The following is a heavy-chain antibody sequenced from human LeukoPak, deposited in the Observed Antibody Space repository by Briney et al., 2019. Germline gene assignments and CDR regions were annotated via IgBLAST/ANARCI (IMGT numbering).Heavy chain of an antibody. D-gene: IGHD2-15*01. CDR2: IKQDGSEK. V-gene: IGHV3-7*01. CDR3: ARESIVGYCSGGSCHATDDAFDI. J-gene: IGHJ3*02. CDR1: GFTFSSYW. Sequence: GGSLRLSCAASGFTFSSYWMSWVRQAPGKGLEWVANIKQDGSEKYYVDSVKGRFTISRGNAKNSLYLQMNSLRVEDTAVYYCARESIVGYCSGGSCHATDDAFDIWGQGTMVTVSS.